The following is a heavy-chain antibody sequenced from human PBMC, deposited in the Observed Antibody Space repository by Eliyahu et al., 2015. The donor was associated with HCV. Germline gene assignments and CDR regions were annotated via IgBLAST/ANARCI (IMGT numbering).Heavy chain of an antibody. CDR1: GGSISSYY. D-gene: IGHD4-17*01. CDR2: IYYSGST. CDR3: ARAHYGDHFDY. V-gene: IGHV4-59*01. J-gene: IGHJ4*02. Sequence: QVQLQESGPGLVKPSETLSLTCTVXGGSISSYYWSWIRQPPGKGLEWIGYIYYSGSTSYNPSLKSRVTISVDTSKNQFSLRLNSVTAADTAVYYCARAHYGDHFDYWGQGMLVTVSS.